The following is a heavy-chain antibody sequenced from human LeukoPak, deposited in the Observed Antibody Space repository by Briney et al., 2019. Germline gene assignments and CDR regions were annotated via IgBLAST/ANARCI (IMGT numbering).Heavy chain of an antibody. J-gene: IGHJ4*02. CDR3: PRVVRYDFWSGRLDY. CDR1: GGSFSGYY. CDR2: INHSGST. D-gene: IGHD3-3*01. Sequence: SETLSLTCAVYGGSFSGYYWSWIRQPPGKGLEWIGEINHSGSTNYNPSLKSRVTISVDTSKNQFSLKLSSVTAADTAVYYCPRVVRYDFWSGRLDYWGQGTLVTVSS. V-gene: IGHV4-34*01.